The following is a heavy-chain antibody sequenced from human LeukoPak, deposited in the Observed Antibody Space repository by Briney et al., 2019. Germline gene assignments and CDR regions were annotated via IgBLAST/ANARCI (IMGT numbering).Heavy chain of an antibody. CDR3: ARRRPVPRRDGYNLVVFDAFDI. D-gene: IGHD5-24*01. J-gene: IGHJ3*02. Sequence: PSETLSLTCTVSGGSISSGSYYWSWIRQPAGKGLEWIGRIYTSGSTNYNPSLKSRVTISVDTSKNQFSLKLSSVTAADTAVYYCARRRPVPRRDGYNLVVFDAFDIWGQGTMVTVSS. V-gene: IGHV4-61*02. CDR2: IYTSGST. CDR1: GGSISSGSYY.